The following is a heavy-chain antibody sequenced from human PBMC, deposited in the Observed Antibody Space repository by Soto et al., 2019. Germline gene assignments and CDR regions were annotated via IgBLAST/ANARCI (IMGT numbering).Heavy chain of an antibody. CDR1: GTSISSYY. Sequence: SETPSLTCTVSGTSISSYYWSWIRQPPGKGLEWIANIHYSGTTNYNPSLASRVTLSVDTSKNQFSLKMTSVTAADRAMYFCARYNSYAIDYWGRGTLVTVSS. J-gene: IGHJ4*02. CDR3: ARYNSYAIDY. D-gene: IGHD2-8*01. V-gene: IGHV4-59*01. CDR2: IHYSGTT.